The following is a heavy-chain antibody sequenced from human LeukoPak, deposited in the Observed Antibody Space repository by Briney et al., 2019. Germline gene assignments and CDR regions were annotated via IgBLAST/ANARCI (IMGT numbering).Heavy chain of an antibody. Sequence: GRSLRLSCAASGFTFDDYAMHWVRQAPGKGLEWVSGISWNSGSIGYADSVKGRFTFSRDNAKNSLYLQMNSLRAEDTALYYCARGVISSSGSGDYYFDYWGQGTLVTVSS. J-gene: IGHJ4*02. CDR2: ISWNSGSI. V-gene: IGHV3-9*01. CDR3: ARGVISSSGSGDYYFDY. D-gene: IGHD6-19*01. CDR1: GFTFDDYA.